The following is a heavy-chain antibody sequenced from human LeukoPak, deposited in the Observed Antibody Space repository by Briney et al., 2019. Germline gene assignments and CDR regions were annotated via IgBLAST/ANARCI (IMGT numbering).Heavy chain of an antibody. V-gene: IGHV3-21*01. J-gene: IGHJ4*02. CDR3: VRDSDDYGDHTTRRFDY. CDR1: GFTFSSYN. CDR2: I. Sequence: GGSLRLSCVASGFTFSSYNMNWVRQAPGKGLEWFSCINADSVKGRFTISRDNAKNSLYLELNSLRAEDTAVYHCVRDSDDYGDHTTRRFDYWGQGTLVTVSS. D-gene: IGHD4-17*01.